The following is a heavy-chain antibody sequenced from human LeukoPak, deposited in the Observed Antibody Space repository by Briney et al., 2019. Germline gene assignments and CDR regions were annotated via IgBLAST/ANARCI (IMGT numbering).Heavy chain of an antibody. CDR1: GFRFSSYG. CDR3: AKEEGSSSSWFDP. D-gene: IGHD6-6*01. CDR2: ISGSGGST. V-gene: IGHV3-23*01. J-gene: IGHJ5*02. Sequence: GGSLRLSCAASGFRFSSYGMSWVRQAPGKGLEWVSDISGSGGSTNYADSVKGRFTISRDNSKNTLYLQMNSLRAEDTAVYFCAKEEGSSSSWFDPWGQRTLVTVSS.